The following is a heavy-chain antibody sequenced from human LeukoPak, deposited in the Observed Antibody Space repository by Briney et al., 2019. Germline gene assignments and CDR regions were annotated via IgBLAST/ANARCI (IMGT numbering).Heavy chain of an antibody. J-gene: IGHJ4*02. CDR1: GFTVSSYG. CDR2: IRYDGSNK. D-gene: IGHD3-22*01. CDR3: ARRYYDSSGFDY. V-gene: IGHV3-30*02. Sequence: GGSLRLSCAASGFTVSSYGMHWVRQAPGKGLEWVAFIRYDGSNKYYADSVKGRFTISRDNSKNTLYLQMNSLRAEDTAVYYCARRYYDSSGFDYWGQGTLVTVSS.